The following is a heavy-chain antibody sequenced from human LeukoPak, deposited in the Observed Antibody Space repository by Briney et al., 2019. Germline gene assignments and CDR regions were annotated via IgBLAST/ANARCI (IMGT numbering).Heavy chain of an antibody. CDR2: ISGSGGST. CDR1: GFTFSSYA. V-gene: IGHV3-23*01. Sequence: PGGSLRLSCAASGFTFSSYAMSWVRQAPGKGPEWVSAISGSGGSTYYAGSVKGRFTISRDNSKNTLYLQMNSLSAEDTAVYYCAKDLAYGSGSYLDYWGQGTLVTVSS. D-gene: IGHD3-10*01. J-gene: IGHJ4*02. CDR3: AKDLAYGSGSYLDY.